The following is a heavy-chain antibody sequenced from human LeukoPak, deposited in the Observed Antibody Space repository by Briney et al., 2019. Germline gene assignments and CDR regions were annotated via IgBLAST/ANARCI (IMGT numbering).Heavy chain of an antibody. CDR1: GFAFTDYW. J-gene: IGHJ4*01. V-gene: IGHV3-7*01. CDR3: ARDGTAAGLYFDL. Sequence: TGGSLRLSCEVSGFAFTDYWMNWVRQAPGKGPEWVASIRQDGSEKTYVDSVKGRFTISRDNTKNSLSLQLNGLRAEDTAVYYRARDGTAAGLYFDLWGQGTLVTVSS. D-gene: IGHD6-13*01. CDR2: IRQDGSEK.